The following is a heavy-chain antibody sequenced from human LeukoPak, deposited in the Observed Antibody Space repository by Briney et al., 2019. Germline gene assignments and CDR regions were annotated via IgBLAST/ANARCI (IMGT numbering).Heavy chain of an antibody. V-gene: IGHV3-23*01. D-gene: IGHD1-26*01. CDR3: ATIGWELLGSHDY. CDR2: ISGSGGST. CDR1: GFTFSSYG. J-gene: IGHJ4*02. Sequence: GGSLRLSCAASGFTFSSYGMSWVRQAPGEGLEWVSAISGSGGSTYYADSVKGRFTISRDNAKNTLYLQMNSLRAEDTAVYYCATIGWELLGSHDYWGQGTLVTVSS.